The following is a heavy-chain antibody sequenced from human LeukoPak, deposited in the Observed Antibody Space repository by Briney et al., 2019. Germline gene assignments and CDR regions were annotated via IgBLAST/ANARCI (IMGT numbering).Heavy chain of an antibody. J-gene: IGHJ3*02. CDR1: GFTFSSYA. V-gene: IGHV3-23*01. Sequence: GGSLRLSCAASGFTFSSYAMSWVRQAPGKGLEWVSAISGSGGSTYYADSVKGRFTISRDNSKNTLYLQMNSLRAEDTAVYYCARCRNPGYSSSWYDCGAFDIWGQGTMVTVSS. CDR3: ARCRNPGYSSSWYDCGAFDI. CDR2: ISGSGGST. D-gene: IGHD6-13*01.